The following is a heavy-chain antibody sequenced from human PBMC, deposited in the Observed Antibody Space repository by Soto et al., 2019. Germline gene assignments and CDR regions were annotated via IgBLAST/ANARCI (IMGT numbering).Heavy chain of an antibody. Sequence: EVQLLESGGGLVQPGGSLRLSCTASGFTFSSYAMSWVRQAPGKGLEWVSVISGSGGSTYYADSVKGRFTISRDNSKNTLYLQMNSLRAEDTAVYYCASRTSGWDFDYWGQGTLVTVSS. CDR3: ASRTSGWDFDY. CDR2: ISGSGGST. V-gene: IGHV3-23*01. J-gene: IGHJ4*02. D-gene: IGHD6-19*01. CDR1: GFTFSSYA.